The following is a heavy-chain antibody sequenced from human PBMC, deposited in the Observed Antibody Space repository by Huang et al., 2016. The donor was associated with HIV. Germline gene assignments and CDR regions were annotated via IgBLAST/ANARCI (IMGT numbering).Heavy chain of an antibody. CDR3: ARFGSYYYGSGSYLDAFDI. CDR1: GFTFSTYN. CDR2: ITGSGGSI. V-gene: IGHV3-48*01. D-gene: IGHD3-10*01. J-gene: IGHJ3*02. Sequence: EVQLMESGGGLVQPGGSLRLSCAASGFTFSTYNMNWVRQATGKGLELVSDITGSGGSIYYAESVKGRFTISRDNAKNSLYLQMNSLRAEDTAVYYCARFGSYYYGSGSYLDAFDIWGQGTMVTVSS.